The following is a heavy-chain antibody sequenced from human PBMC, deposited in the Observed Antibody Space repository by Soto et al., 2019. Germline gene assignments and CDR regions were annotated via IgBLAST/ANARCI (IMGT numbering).Heavy chain of an antibody. CDR3: AINADV. J-gene: IGHJ6*02. CDR1: GGSIRSHF. CDR2: IYDGVST. V-gene: IGHV4-59*08. Sequence: QVQLQESGPGLVKPSETLSLICTVFGGSIRSHFWSWIRQPPGKRLEWIAYIYDGVSTNYNPSLKSRVTISVDSSKMQFSLKLTSVTAADTAVYYCAINADVWGQGTTVTVSS.